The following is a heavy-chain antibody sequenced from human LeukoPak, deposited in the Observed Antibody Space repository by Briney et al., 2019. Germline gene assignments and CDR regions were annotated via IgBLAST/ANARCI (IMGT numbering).Heavy chain of an antibody. CDR1: GFXFSSYG. D-gene: IGHD3-22*01. V-gene: IGHV3-30*18. CDR3: AKDYYDSSGYWYYGMDV. CDR2: ISYDGSNK. Sequence: GGSLRLSCAASGFXFSSYGMHWVRQAPGKGLEWVAVISYDGSNKYYADSVKGRFTISRDNSKNTLYLQMNSLRAEDTAVYYCAKDYYDSSGYWYYGMDVWGQGTTVTVSS. J-gene: IGHJ6*02.